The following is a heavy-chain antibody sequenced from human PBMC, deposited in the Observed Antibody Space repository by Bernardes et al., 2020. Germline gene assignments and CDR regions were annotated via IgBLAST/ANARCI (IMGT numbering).Heavy chain of an antibody. CDR3: SRVRTTGTTRGFDVCDI. V-gene: IGHV3-30*01. CDR1: EFTCSSYA. Sequence: GGSLRLSSAASEFTCSSYAMHWVRQGPGKGREWVAIISYDGTNKFYADSVKGRFTISRDNSQNTLYLQMNSLRPEDTAVYHCSRVRTTGTTRGFDVCDIWGQGTMVTVSS. J-gene: IGHJ3*02. CDR2: ISYDGTNK. D-gene: IGHD1-1*01.